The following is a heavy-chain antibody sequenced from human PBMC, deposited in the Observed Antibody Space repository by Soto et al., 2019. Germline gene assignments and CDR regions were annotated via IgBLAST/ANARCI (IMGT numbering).Heavy chain of an antibody. CDR1: GYTFTSYG. V-gene: IGHV1-18*01. CDR2: ISAYNGNT. J-gene: IGHJ5*02. D-gene: IGHD5-12*01. Sequence: ASVKVSCKASGYTFTSYGISWVRQAPGQGLEWMGWISAYNGNTNYAQKLQGRVTMTTDTSTSTAYMELRSLRSDDTAVYYCARVTRRDGYKAWFDPWGQGTLVTVSS. CDR3: ARVTRRDGYKAWFDP.